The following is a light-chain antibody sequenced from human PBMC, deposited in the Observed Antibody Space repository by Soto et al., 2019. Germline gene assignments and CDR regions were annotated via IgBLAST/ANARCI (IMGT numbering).Light chain of an antibody. CDR1: SSDIGAYNY. V-gene: IGLV2-8*01. CDR2: EVS. Sequence: QSVLTQPPSASGSPGQSVTISCTGTSSDIGAYNYVSWYQQHPGKAPKLMIHEVSKRPSGVPDRFSGSKSGNTASLTVSGLQAEDEADYYCSSYAGSNDRWXXXGGXQLTVL. CDR3: SSYAGSNDRWX. J-gene: IGLJ3*02.